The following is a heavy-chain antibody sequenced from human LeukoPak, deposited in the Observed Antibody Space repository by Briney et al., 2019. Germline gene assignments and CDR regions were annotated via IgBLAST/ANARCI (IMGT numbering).Heavy chain of an antibody. V-gene: IGHV1-8*01. J-gene: IGHJ6*03. CDR1: GYTFTSYE. CDR3: ARGRRFLEWLLAYYYYYMDV. D-gene: IGHD3-3*01. CDR2: MNPNSGNT. Sequence: GASVKVSCKASGYTFTSYEINWVRQATGQGLEWMGWMNPNSGNTGYAQKFQGRVTMTRNTSISTAYMELSSLRSEDTAVYYCARGRRFLEWLLAYYYYYMDVWGKGTTVTVSS.